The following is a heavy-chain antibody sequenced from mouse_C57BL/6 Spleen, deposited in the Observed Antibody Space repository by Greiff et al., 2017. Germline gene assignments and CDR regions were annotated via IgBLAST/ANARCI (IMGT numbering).Heavy chain of an antibody. CDR2: ISYDGSN. J-gene: IGHJ2*01. V-gene: IGHV3-6*01. CDR1: GYSITSGYY. Sequence: EVQLVESGPGLVKPSQSLSLTCSVTGYSITSGYYWNWIRQFPGNKLEWMGYISYDGSNNYNPSLKNRISITRDTSKNQFFLKLNSVTTEDTATYYCARGAYLDYWGQGTTLTVSS. CDR3: ARGAYLDY.